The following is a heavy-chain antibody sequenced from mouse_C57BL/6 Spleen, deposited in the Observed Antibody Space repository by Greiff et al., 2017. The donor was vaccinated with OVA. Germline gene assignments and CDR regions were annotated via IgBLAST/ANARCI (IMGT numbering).Heavy chain of an antibody. J-gene: IGHJ2*01. D-gene: IGHD2-1*01. Sequence: EEKLVESGGGLVKPGGSLKLSCAASGFTFSDYGMHWVRQAPEKGLEWVAYISSGSSTIYYADTVKGRFTISRDNAKNTLFLQMTSLRSEDTAMYYCARIYYGNYVLDYWGQGTTLTVSS. V-gene: IGHV5-17*01. CDR1: GFTFSDYG. CDR2: ISSGSSTI. CDR3: ARIYYGNYVLDY.